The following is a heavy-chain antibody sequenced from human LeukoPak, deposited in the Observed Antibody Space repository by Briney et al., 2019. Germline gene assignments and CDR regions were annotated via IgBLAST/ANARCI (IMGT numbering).Heavy chain of an antibody. CDR1: GGSISSGSYY. CDR3: AREPNEYSSGWTYNWFDP. V-gene: IGHV4-61*02. Sequence: PSQTLSLTCTVSGGSISSGSYYWGWIRQPAGKGLEWIGRIYTSGSTNYNPSLKSRVTISVDTSKNQFSLKLSSVTAADTAVYYCAREPNEYSSGWTYNWFDPWGQGTLVTVSS. J-gene: IGHJ5*02. CDR2: IYTSGST. D-gene: IGHD6-19*01.